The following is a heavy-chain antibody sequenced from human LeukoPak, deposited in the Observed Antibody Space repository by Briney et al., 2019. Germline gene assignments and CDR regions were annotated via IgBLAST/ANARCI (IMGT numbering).Heavy chain of an antibody. Sequence: GGSLRLSCAASGFTFSNAWMSWVRQAPGKGLEWVGRIKSKSDGGTTDYPAPVKGRFTISRHDSESTLYLQMNSLRAEDTAVYYCAKDGDQYYDFWSGYYTGYFDYWGQGTLVTVSS. D-gene: IGHD3-3*01. CDR3: AKDGDQYYDFWSGYYTGYFDY. CDR2: IKSKSDGGTT. CDR1: GFTFSNAW. V-gene: IGHV3-15*01. J-gene: IGHJ4*02.